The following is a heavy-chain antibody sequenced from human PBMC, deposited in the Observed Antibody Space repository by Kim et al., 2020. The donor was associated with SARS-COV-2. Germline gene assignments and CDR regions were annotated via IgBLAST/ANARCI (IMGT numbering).Heavy chain of an antibody. CDR1: GFSFIYSGVG. J-gene: IGHJ3*02. CDR3: AHSRVDYYGSRRYRPYAFDI. CDR2: IYWDDDT. D-gene: IGHD3-10*01. V-gene: IGHV2-5*02. Sequence: SGPTLVNPTQTLTLTCTYSGFSFIYSGVGVGWIRQPPGEALEWLALIYWDDDTRYNSSLKSRLTITKDTSKNQVVLTVTNMDPVDTATYFCAHSRVDYYGSRRYRPYAFDIWGQGTMVSVSS.